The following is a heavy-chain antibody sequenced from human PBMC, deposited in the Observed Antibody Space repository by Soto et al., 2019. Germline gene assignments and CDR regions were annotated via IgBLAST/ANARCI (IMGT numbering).Heavy chain of an antibody. CDR2: IYSTGNT. D-gene: IGHD6-13*01. Sequence: QLQLQESGPGLVKPSETLSLSCTVSGGSITSSSYWGWIRQPPGKGLEWIGSIYSTGNTYYNPSLKGRVTISADTSKNQFSLHLSSVTAADTAVYYCRSSSRYSTDVWGQGTTVYVSS. J-gene: IGHJ6*02. V-gene: IGHV4-39*01. CDR1: GGSITSSSY. CDR3: RSSSRYSTDV.